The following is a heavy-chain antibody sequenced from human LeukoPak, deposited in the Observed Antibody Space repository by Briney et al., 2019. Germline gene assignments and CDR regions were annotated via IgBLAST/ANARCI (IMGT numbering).Heavy chain of an antibody. CDR1: GYSISSGYY. CDR3: ARDGRNYGSGSSWFDP. D-gene: IGHD3-10*01. V-gene: IGHV4-38-2*02. J-gene: IGHJ5*02. Sequence: PSETLSLTCTVSGYSISSGYYWGWIRQPPGKGLEWIGSIYHSGSTYYNPPLKSRVTISVDTSKNQFSLKLSSVTAADTAVYYCARDGRNYGSGSSWFDPWGQGTLVTVSS. CDR2: IYHSGST.